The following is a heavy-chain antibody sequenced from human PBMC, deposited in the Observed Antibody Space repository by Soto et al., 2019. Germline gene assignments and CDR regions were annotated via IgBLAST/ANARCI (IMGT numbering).Heavy chain of an antibody. Sequence: RSRRLSGAVAGLMFDDSNIPLVRQGPGKGLEWVSFISWNGANTFYADSVKGRFTISRDSSKKSVSLQINSLRSEDTALYYWARETLSYGFGLDVWGQGTTVTGSS. CDR2: ISWNGANT. CDR3: ARETLSYGFGLDV. V-gene: IGHV3-43*01. CDR1: GLMFDDSN. J-gene: IGHJ6*02. D-gene: IGHD3-16*01.